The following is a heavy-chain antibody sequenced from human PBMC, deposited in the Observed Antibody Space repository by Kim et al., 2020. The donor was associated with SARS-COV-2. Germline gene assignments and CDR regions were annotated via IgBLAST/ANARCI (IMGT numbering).Heavy chain of an antibody. V-gene: IGHV3-33*01. J-gene: IGHJ3*02. CDR3: ARDSPATRGAFDI. Sequence: YAAAVKGRFTISRDNSKNTLYLQMNSLRAEDTAVYYCARDSPATRGAFDIWGQGTMVTVSS.